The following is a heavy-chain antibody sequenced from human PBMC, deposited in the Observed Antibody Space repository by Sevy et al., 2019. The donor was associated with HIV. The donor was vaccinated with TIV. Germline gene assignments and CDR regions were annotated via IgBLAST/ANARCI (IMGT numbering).Heavy chain of an antibody. CDR3: ARSDTSGHYYVFDY. D-gene: IGHD3-22*01. CDR2: ISADNGDT. Sequence: ASVKVSCKASGYTFTIYGINWVRQAPGQGLEWMGWISADNGDTNYAQKLQGRVTMTTDTSTGTAYMELRSLRSDDTAVYYCARSDTSGHYYVFDYWGQGTLVTVSS. J-gene: IGHJ4*02. CDR1: GYTFTIYG. V-gene: IGHV1-18*01.